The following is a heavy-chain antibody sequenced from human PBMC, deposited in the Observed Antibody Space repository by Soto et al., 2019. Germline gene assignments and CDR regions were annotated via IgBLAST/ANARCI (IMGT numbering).Heavy chain of an antibody. V-gene: IGHV3-23*01. Sequence: EVQLLESGGGLVQPGGSLRLSCAASGFTFSSYAMSWVRQAPGKGLEWVSGISGSGDSTYYADSVKGRFTISRDNSKNTLYLQMNSLRAEDTAVYYCALGYSYAPFDPWGQVTLVTVSS. CDR2: ISGSGDST. CDR3: ALGYSYAPFDP. CDR1: GFTFSSYA. D-gene: IGHD5-18*01. J-gene: IGHJ5*02.